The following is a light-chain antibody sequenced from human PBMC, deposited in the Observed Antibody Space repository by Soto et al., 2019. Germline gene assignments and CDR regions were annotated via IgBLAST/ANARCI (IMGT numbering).Light chain of an antibody. CDR2: GAS. J-gene: IGKJ2*01. CDR3: QQYNNWPPYT. CDR1: QSVSSSSY. Sequence: EIVLTQSPGTLSLSPGERATLSCRASQSVSSSSYLAWYQQKPGQAPRLLIYGASSRATGIPDRFSGSGSGTDFTLTISRLEPEDFAVYYCQQYNNWPPYTFGQGTKLEIK. V-gene: IGKV3-20*01.